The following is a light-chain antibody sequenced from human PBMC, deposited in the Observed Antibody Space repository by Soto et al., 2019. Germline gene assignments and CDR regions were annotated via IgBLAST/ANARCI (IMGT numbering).Light chain of an antibody. V-gene: IGKV3-20*01. CDR1: RSLSSSY. J-gene: IGKJ2*01. CDR2: AAS. CDR3: QQQGT. Sequence: EIVLTQSPGTLSLSPGERATLSCRASRSLSSSYVVWYQQKPGQAPRLLIYAASRRATGIPDRFSGSGSVTEYTLTISRLEPEDFAVYYCQQQGTFGQGTKLEIK.